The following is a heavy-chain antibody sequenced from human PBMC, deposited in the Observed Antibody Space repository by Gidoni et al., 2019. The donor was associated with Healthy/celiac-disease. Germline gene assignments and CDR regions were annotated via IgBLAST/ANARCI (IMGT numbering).Heavy chain of an antibody. CDR1: GFTFSGSA. J-gene: IGHJ4*02. V-gene: IGHV3-73*02. CDR2: IRSKANSYAT. CDR3: TRHGERFGEFPKSPSFDY. Sequence: EVQLVESGGGLVQPGGSLKLSCAASGFTFSGSAMHWVRQASGKGLEWVGRIRSKANSYATAYAASVKGRSTISRDDSKNTAYLQMNSLKTEDTAVYYCTRHGERFGEFPKSPSFDYWGQGTLVTVSS. D-gene: IGHD3-10*01.